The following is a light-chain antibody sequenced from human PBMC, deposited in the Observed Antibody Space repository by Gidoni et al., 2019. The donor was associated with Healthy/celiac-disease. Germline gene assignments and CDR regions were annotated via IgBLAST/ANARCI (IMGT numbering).Light chain of an antibody. J-gene: IGKJ4*01. V-gene: IGKV2-28*01. CDR2: LGS. Sequence: QLLIYLGSNRASGVPDRFSGSGSGTDFTLKISRVEAEDVGVYYCMQALQTPVTFXGXTKVXIK. CDR3: MQALQTPVT.